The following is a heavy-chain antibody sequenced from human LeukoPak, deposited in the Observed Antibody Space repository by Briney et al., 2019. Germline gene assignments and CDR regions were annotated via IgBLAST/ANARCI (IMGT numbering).Heavy chain of an antibody. Sequence: ASVKVSCKASGGTFSSYAISWVRQAPGQGLEWMGGIIPIFGTANYAQKFQGRVTITADKSTSTAYMELSSLRSEDTAVYYCASVISGSYFRHWFDPWGQGTLVTVSS. CDR3: ASVISGSYFRHWFDP. D-gene: IGHD1-26*01. V-gene: IGHV1-69*06. CDR1: GGTFSSYA. CDR2: IIPIFGTA. J-gene: IGHJ5*02.